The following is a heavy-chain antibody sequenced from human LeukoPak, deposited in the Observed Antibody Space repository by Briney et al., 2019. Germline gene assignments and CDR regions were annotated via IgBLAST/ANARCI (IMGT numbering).Heavy chain of an antibody. D-gene: IGHD3-16*01. CDR3: ASDDVEDGGHNFDY. CDR1: GGSISSYY. J-gene: IGHJ4*02. V-gene: IGHV4-59*08. CDR2: IYYSGSS. Sequence: PSETLSLTCTVSGGSISSYYWSWIRQPPGKGLEWIGYIYYSGSSNYNPSLKSRVTISVDTSKNQFSLKLNSVTAADTAVYYCASDDVEDGGHNFDYWGQGTLVTVSS.